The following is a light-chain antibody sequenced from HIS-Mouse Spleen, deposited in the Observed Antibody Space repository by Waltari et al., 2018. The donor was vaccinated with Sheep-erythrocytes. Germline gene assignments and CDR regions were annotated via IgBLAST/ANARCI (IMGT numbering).Light chain of an antibody. CDR3: QQYDNLLT. Sequence: DIQMTQSPSSLSASVGDRVTITCQASQDISNYLNWYQQKPGKAPKPLNYDASNLETGVPSRFSGSGSGTDFTFTISSLQPEDIATYYCQQYDNLLTFGGGTKVEIK. V-gene: IGKV1-33*01. CDR2: DAS. CDR1: QDISNY. J-gene: IGKJ4*01.